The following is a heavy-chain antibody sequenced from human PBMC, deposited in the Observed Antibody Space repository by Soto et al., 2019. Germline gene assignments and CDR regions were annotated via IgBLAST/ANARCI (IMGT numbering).Heavy chain of an antibody. CDR2: INSAGSST. CDR3: VRTSLVVAAATREDY. V-gene: IGHV3-74*01. D-gene: IGHD2-15*01. Sequence: EVPLVESGGGLVQPGGSLRLSCAASGFTFSSYWMHWVRQAPGKGLVWVSRINSAGSSTSYADSVKGRFTISSDNAKNTLYLQMNSLRAEDTAVYYCVRTSLVVAAATREDYWGQGTLVTVSS. CDR1: GFTFSSYW. J-gene: IGHJ4*02.